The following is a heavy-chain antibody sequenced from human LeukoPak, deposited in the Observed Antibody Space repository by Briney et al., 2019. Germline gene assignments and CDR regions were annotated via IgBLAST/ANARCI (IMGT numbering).Heavy chain of an antibody. J-gene: IGHJ4*02. CDR1: GFTCSTYV. V-gene: IGHV3-23*01. D-gene: IGHD2-15*01. CDR2: ILHNGDST. CDR3: AKDLRCGF. Sequence: GGSLRLSCAASGFTCSTYVMSWVRQAPGKGLEWLSLILHNGDSTYYADSVKGRFTISRDSSKNTLYLQMNSLRAEDTAVYYCAKDLRCGFWGQGTLVTVSS.